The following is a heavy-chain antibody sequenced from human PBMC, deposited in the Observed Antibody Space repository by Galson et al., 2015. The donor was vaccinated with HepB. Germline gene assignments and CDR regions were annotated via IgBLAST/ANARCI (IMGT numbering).Heavy chain of an antibody. D-gene: IGHD5-12*01. Sequence: SLRLSCAASGFTFSSYGMHWVRQAPGKGLEWVAVIWYGGSNKYYADSVKGRFTISRDNSKNTLYLQMNSLRAEDTAVYYCARGEGSGYDWESFFDYWGQGTLVTVSS. V-gene: IGHV3-33*01. J-gene: IGHJ4*02. CDR1: GFTFSSYG. CDR3: ARGEGSGYDWESFFDY. CDR2: IWYGGSNK.